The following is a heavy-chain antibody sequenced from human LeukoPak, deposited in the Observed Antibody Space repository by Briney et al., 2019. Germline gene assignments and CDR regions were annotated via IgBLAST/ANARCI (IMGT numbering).Heavy chain of an antibody. CDR1: GGSISSYY. D-gene: IGHD3-3*01. J-gene: IGHJ6*02. CDR2: IYTSGST. CDR3: ARDSGYYDFWSGENYHYGMDV. Sequence: SETLSLTCTVSGGSISSYYWSWIRQPAGKGLEWIGRIYTSGSTNYNPSLKSRVTMSVDTSKNQFSLKLSSVTAADTAVYYCARDSGYYDFWSGENYHYGMDVWGQGTTVTVSS. V-gene: IGHV4-4*07.